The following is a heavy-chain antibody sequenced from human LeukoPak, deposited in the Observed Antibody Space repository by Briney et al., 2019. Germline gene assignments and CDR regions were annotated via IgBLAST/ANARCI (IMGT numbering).Heavy chain of an antibody. V-gene: IGHV4-61*02. CDR1: GGSISSGSYY. Sequence: PSETLSLTCTVSGGSISSGSYYWSWIRQPAGKGLEWIGRIYTSGSTNYNPSLKSRVTISVDTSKNQFSLKLSSVTAADTAVYYCARDQRSAYCSNDVCLGVNWFDPWGQGTRVTVSS. D-gene: IGHD2-8*01. J-gene: IGHJ5*02. CDR2: IYTSGST. CDR3: ARDQRSAYCSNDVCLGVNWFDP.